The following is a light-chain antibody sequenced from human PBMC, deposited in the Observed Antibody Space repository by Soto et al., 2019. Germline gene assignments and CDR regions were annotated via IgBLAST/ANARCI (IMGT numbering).Light chain of an antibody. V-gene: IGLV1-51*01. J-gene: IGLJ1*01. CDR1: SSNIGNNF. Sequence: QSVLTQPPSVSAAPGQRVTISCSGSSSNIGNNFVSWYQQLPGTAPKLLIYDNSKRFSGIPDRFSGSKSGNTASLTISGLQAEDEADYYCSSYTISNTLPFVFGTGTKVTVL. CDR3: SSYTISNTLPFV. CDR2: DNS.